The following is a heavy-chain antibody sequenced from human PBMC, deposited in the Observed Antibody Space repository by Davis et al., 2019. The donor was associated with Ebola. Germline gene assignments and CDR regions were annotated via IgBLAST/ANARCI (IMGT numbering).Heavy chain of an antibody. V-gene: IGHV4-39*01. CDR3: ATRRLSFEAIDY. D-gene: IGHD1-26*01. Sequence: MPSETLSLTCTVSGGSISSNNYYWGWIRQPPGKGPEWIGSIYYRGTTYYTPSLKSRVTISVDTSKNQFSLKVTSVGAADTAVYYCATRRLSFEAIDYWGQGTLVTVSS. CDR1: GGSISSNNYY. CDR2: IYYRGTT. J-gene: IGHJ4*02.